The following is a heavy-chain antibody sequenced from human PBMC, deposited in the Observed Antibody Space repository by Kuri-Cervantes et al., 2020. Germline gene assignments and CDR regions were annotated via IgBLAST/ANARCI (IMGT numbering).Heavy chain of an antibody. J-gene: IGHJ4*02. CDR3: TRGNRNFDF. Sequence: SETLSLTCTVSGGSVSSGSAYWTWIRQPPGKGLEWIGYISSSGITNYNLSLKSRLTISLDTSENQFSLKLSSVTTADTAVCYCTRGNRNFDFWGQGTLVTVSS. D-gene: IGHD1-14*01. CDR1: GGSVSSGSAY. V-gene: IGHV4-61*01. CDR2: ISSSGIT.